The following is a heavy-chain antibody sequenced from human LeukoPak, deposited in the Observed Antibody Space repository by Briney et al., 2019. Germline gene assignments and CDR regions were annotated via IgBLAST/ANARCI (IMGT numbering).Heavy chain of an antibody. J-gene: IGHJ6*02. V-gene: IGHV1-2*06. Sequence: AASVKVSCKASGYIFTDYYMHWVRQAPGQGLEWMGRINPNSGGTNYAQKFQGRVTMTRDTSISTAYMELSRLRSDDTAVYYCARDRDRLWFGESYGMDVWGQGTTVTVSS. CDR2: INPNSGGT. CDR3: ARDRDRLWFGESYGMDV. D-gene: IGHD3-10*01. CDR1: GYIFTDYY.